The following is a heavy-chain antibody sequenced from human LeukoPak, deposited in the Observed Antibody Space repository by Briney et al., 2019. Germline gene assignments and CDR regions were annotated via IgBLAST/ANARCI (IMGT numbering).Heavy chain of an antibody. D-gene: IGHD3-16*01. CDR2: IYSGGST. CDR1: GFTVSSNY. CDR3: ARERGGIMITS. Sequence: GGSLRLSCAASGFTVSSNYMSWVRQAPGKGLEWVSVIYSGGSTYYADSVKGRFTISRDNSKNTLYLQMNSLRAEDTAVYYCARERGGIMITSWGQGTLVTVSS. V-gene: IGHV3-66*01. J-gene: IGHJ5*02.